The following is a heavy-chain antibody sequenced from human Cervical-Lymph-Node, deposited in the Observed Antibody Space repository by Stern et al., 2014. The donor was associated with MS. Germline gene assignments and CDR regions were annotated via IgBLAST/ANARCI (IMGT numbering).Heavy chain of an antibody. J-gene: IGHJ4*02. D-gene: IGHD5-18*01. V-gene: IGHV3-53*01. CDR3: ARVGRGYISGYSFDY. CDR1: GFTGSSSY. Sequence: EVQLVESGGGLIQPGGSLRLSCAASGFTGSSSYMSWVRQAPGKGLEWVSAIHNGGATYYADSVKGRFTISRDNSKNTLYFQMSSLRAEDTAVYYCARVGRGYISGYSFDYWAQGTLVTVSS. CDR2: IHNGGAT.